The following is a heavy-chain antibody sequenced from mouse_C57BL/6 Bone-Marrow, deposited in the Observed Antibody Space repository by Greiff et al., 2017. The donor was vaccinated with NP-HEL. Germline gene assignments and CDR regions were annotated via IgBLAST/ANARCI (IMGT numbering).Heavy chain of an antibody. D-gene: IGHD1-1*01. J-gene: IGHJ4*01. CDR2: ISSGGDYI. CDR3: TRGGYGSSYYYAMDY. CDR1: GFTFSSYA. V-gene: IGHV5-9-1*02. Sequence: EVKLVESGEGLVKPGGSLKLSCAASGFTFSSYAMSWVRQTPEQRLEWVAYISSGGDYIYYADTVKGRFTISRDNARNTLYLQMSSLKSEDTAMYYCTRGGYGSSYYYAMDYWGQGTSVTVSS.